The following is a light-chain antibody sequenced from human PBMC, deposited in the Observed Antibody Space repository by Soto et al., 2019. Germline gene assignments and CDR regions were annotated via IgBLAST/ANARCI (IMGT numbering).Light chain of an antibody. V-gene: IGKV1-39*01. CDR2: FAT. CDR1: QNIGTY. J-gene: IGKJ1*01. Sequence: DIQLTQSPSSLSASLGDRVTISCRASQNIGTYLNWFLQKPGEAPKLLIYFATSLQNGVPSRFSGTGSETDFTLTISSLQPEDVGVYFCHQSDSTPQTFGQETRV. CDR3: HQSDSTPQT.